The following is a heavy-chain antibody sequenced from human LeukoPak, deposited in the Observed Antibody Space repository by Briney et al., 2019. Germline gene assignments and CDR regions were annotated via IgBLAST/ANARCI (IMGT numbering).Heavy chain of an antibody. D-gene: IGHD4-17*01. CDR2: IFPADSDT. Sequence: GESLKLSCKASGYTFATYWIGWVRQMPGKGLEWMGIIFPADSDTRYSPSFQGQVTISADKSTTTAYLQWRSLKASDTAMYYCARPTYADHLDDNWGQGTLVTVSS. J-gene: IGHJ4*02. CDR1: GYTFATYW. V-gene: IGHV5-51*01. CDR3: ARPTYADHLDDN.